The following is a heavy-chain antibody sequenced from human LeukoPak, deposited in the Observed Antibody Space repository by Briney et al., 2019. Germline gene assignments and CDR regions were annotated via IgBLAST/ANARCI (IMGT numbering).Heavy chain of an antibody. J-gene: IGHJ3*02. CDR2: ISSSSSYI. V-gene: IGHV3-21*01. Sequence: GGSLRLSCAASGFTFSSYSMNWVRQAPGKGLERVSSISSSSSYIYYAVSVKGRFTISRDNAKNSLYLQMNSLRAEDTAVYYCARGSIAVAAAFDIWGQGTMVTVSS. CDR1: GFTFSSYS. CDR3: ARGSIAVAAAFDI. D-gene: IGHD6-19*01.